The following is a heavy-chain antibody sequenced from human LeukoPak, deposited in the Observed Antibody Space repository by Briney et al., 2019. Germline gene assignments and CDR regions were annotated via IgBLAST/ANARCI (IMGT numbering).Heavy chain of an antibody. V-gene: IGHV6-1*01. CDR2: TYYRSKWYN. CDR1: GDSVSSNSAA. D-gene: IGHD1-26*01. CDR3: AREGWGVGATMARGSFDY. Sequence: SQTLSLTCAISGDSVSSNSAAWNWIRQSPSRGLEWLGRTYYRSKWYNDYAVSVKSRITINPDTSKNQFSLQLNSVTPEDTAVYYCAREGWGVGATMARGSFDYWGKGTLVTVSS. J-gene: IGHJ4*02.